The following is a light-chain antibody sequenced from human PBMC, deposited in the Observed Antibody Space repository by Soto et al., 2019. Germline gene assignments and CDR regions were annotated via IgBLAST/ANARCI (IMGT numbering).Light chain of an antibody. Sequence: QSVLTQPASVSGSPGQSITISCTGTSTDVGSHKLVSWYQQYPGDAPKLIIFEAYKRPSGVSNRFSGSKSGSTASLTISGLQAEDEADYYCCSNAVGSTYVFGAGTKVTVL. V-gene: IGLV2-23*01. CDR3: CSNAVGSTYV. J-gene: IGLJ1*01. CDR2: EAY. CDR1: STDVGSHKL.